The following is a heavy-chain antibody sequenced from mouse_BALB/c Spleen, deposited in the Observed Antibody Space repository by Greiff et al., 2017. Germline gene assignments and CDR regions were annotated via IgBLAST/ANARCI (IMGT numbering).Heavy chain of an antibody. D-gene: IGHD1-1*01. CDR3: ARHYYDGYFDY. CDR2: INSNGGST. V-gene: IGHV5-6-2*01. J-gene: IGHJ2*01. CDR1: GFTFSSYY. Sequence: EVKLMESGGGLVKLGGSLKLSCAASGFTFSSYYMSWVRQTPEKRLELVAAINSNGGSTYYPDTVKGRFTISRDNAKNTLYLQMSSLKSEDTALYYCARHYYDGYFDYWGQGTTLTVSS.